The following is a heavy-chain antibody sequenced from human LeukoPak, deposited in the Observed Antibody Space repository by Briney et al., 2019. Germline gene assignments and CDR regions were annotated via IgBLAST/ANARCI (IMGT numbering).Heavy chain of an antibody. CDR1: GYSFTSYW. V-gene: IGHV5-51*01. D-gene: IGHD6-19*01. CDR2: IYPGDSDT. CDR3: ARPSGYSSGWYSTDY. Sequence: GESLKISCKGSGYSFTSYWIGWVRQMPGKGLEWMGIIYPGDSDTSYSPSFQGQVTISADKSISTAYLQWSSLKASDTAMYYCARPSGYSSGWYSTDYWGQGTLVTVSS. J-gene: IGHJ4*02.